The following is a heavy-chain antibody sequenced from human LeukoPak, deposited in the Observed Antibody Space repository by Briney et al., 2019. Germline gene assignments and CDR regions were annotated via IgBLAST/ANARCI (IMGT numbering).Heavy chain of an antibody. Sequence: PGGSLRLSCAASGFTFSSYAMSWVRQAPGKGLEWVSGISGSGGSTYYADSVKGRFTISRDNSKNTLYLQMNSLRAEDTAVYYCAKANLGSRYFDYWGQGTLVTVSS. J-gene: IGHJ4*02. D-gene: IGHD2-15*01. CDR3: AKANLGSRYFDY. V-gene: IGHV3-23*01. CDR2: ISGSGGST. CDR1: GFTFSSYA.